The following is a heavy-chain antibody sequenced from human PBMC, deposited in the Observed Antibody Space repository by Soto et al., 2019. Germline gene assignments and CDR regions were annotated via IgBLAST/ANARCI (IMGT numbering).Heavy chain of an antibody. CDR2: ISYDGSNK. V-gene: IGHV3-30*18. D-gene: IGHD6-19*01. Sequence: PGGSLRLSCAASGFTFSSYGMHWVRQAPGKGLEWVAVISYDGSNKYYADSVKGRFTISRDNSKNTLYLQMNSLRAEDTAVYYCAKKNRPVYSSGWRIDYWGQGTLVTVSS. J-gene: IGHJ4*02. CDR1: GFTFSSYG. CDR3: AKKNRPVYSSGWRIDY.